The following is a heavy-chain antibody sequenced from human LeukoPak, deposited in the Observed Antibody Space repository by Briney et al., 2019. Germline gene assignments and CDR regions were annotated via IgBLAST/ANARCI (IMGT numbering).Heavy chain of an antibody. V-gene: IGHV3-53*01. CDR1: GFTVSSNY. J-gene: IGHJ4*02. CDR2: IYSGGST. CDR3: ARDRYSYGPPNFDY. D-gene: IGHD5-18*01. Sequence: AGGSLRLSCAASGFTVSSNYMSWVRQAPGKGLEWVSVIYSGGSTYYADSVKGRFTISRDNSKNTLYLQMNSLRAEDTAVYYCARDRYSYGPPNFDYWGQGTLVTVSS.